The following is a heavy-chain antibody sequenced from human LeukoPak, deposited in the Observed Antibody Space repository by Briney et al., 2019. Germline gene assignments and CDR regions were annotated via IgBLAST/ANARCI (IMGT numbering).Heavy chain of an antibody. CDR1: GGSISSDH. CDR3: ARKNNFEI. CDR2: IFYSGRT. V-gene: IGHV4-59*01. J-gene: IGHJ3*02. D-gene: IGHD2/OR15-2a*01. Sequence: SETLSLTCTVSGGSISSDHWNWIRQPPGKGLEWIGCIFYSGRTYYNPSLKSRVTISVDMSKSQFSLRLTSVTAADTAVYYCARKNNFEIWGQGTLVTVSS.